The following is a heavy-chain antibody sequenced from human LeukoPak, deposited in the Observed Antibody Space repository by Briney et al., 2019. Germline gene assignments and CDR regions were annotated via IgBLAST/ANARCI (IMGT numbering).Heavy chain of an antibody. CDR1: GYTLTELS. Sequence: GASAKVSCKVSGYTLTELSMHWVRQAPGKGLEWMGGFDPEDGETIYAQKFQGRVTMTEDTSTDTAYMELSSLRSEDTAVYYCATVTSYSGSYLEDWGQGTLVTVSS. J-gene: IGHJ4*02. CDR3: ATVTSYSGSYLED. D-gene: IGHD1-26*01. V-gene: IGHV1-24*01. CDR2: FDPEDGET.